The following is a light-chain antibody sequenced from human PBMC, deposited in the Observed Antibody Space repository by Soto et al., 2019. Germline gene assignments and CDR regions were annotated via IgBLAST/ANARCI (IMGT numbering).Light chain of an antibody. CDR1: SSDVGSYDY. CDR2: DVN. J-gene: IGLJ1*01. CDR3: CAYSTSGTHV. Sequence: QAASVSGSPGQSITFSCTGTSSDVGSYDYVSWHQQHPGKAPKLIIYDVNNRPSGVPSRFSGSKSGNTASLIISGLQTEDEADYYCCAYSTSGTHVFGTGTKLTVL. V-gene: IGLV2-14*03.